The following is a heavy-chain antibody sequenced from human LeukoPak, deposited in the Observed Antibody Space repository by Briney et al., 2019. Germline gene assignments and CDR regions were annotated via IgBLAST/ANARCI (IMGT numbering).Heavy chain of an antibody. Sequence: GGSLRLSCEAAGFTFSRFGMHWVRQAPGKGLEWVAVIWYDGSNQDYADSVKGRFTISRDNSKNTLYLQVSSLRAEDTAVYYCARDRWYDGSGYIAAFDYWGQGTLVTVS. CDR3: ARDRWYDGSGYIAAFDY. J-gene: IGHJ4*02. D-gene: IGHD3-22*01. V-gene: IGHV3-33*01. CDR2: IWYDGSNQ. CDR1: GFTFSRFG.